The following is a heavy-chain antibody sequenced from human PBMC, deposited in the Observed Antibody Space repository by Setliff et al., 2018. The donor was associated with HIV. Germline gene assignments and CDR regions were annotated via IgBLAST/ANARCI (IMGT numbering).Heavy chain of an antibody. V-gene: IGHV4-34*01. CDR1: GGSLISGGYY. CDR3: AGHFYYSGSGIWAGLDS. Sequence: PSETLSLTCSVSGGSLISGGYYWSWIRQPPGKGLEWIGEINHRGITNYSPSLKSRVTISVDTSKNQFSLKLTSVTAADTAVYYCAGHFYYSGSGIWAGLDSWGQGTLVTVSS. CDR2: INHRGIT. J-gene: IGHJ4*02. D-gene: IGHD3-10*01.